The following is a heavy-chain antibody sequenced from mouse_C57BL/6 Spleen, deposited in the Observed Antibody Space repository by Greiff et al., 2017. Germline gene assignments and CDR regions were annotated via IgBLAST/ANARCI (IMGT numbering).Heavy chain of an antibody. CDR2: ISSGSGTI. V-gene: IGHV5-17*01. CDR3: SRDLGFAY. CDR1: GFTFSDYG. Sequence: EVHLVESGGGLVKPGGSLKLSCAASGFTFSDYGMHWVRQAPEKGLEWVAYISSGSGTIYYADTVKGRVTISRDNAKNTLFLQMTSLRSEDTAMYYFSRDLGFAYWGQGTPVTVSA. J-gene: IGHJ3*01. D-gene: IGHD4-1*01.